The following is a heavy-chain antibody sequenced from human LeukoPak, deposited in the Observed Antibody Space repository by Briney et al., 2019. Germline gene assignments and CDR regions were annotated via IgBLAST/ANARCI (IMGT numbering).Heavy chain of an antibody. Sequence: GGSLRLSCAASGFTFSDYYMSWIRQAPGKGLEWVSYISSSSSYTNYADSVKGRFTISRDNAKNSLYLQMNSLRAEDTAVYYCARARYCSGGSCYSGSLMDYWGQGTLVTVSS. D-gene: IGHD2-15*01. CDR2: ISSSSSYT. J-gene: IGHJ4*02. V-gene: IGHV3-11*05. CDR3: ARARYCSGGSCYSGSLMDY. CDR1: GFTFSDYY.